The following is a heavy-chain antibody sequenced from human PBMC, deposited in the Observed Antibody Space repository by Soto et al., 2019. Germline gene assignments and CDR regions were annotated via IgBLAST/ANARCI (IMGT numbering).Heavy chain of an antibody. Sequence: QVQLVQSGAEVKKPGASVKVSCKASGYTFTNYGISLVRQAPGKGLERMGLISAYNGNTKYAQKLQGRVTMTTDTSTSPAYMALRSLRSDYTAVYYSAKDSPPVGYWGHGTLVTVSS. CDR2: ISAYNGNT. CDR3: AKDSPPVGY. CDR1: GYTFTNYG. V-gene: IGHV1-18*01. J-gene: IGHJ4*01.